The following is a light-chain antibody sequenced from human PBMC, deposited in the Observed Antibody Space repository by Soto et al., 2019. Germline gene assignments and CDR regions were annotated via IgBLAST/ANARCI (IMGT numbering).Light chain of an antibody. CDR1: SSNIENNY. Sequence: QSVLTQPPSVSAAPGQKVTISCSGSSSNIENNYVSWYQQLPRTAPKLLIYDNNKRPSGIPDRSSGSKSGTSATLGITGPPAGDEADYYCGTWDSSLSAGVFGGGTKLTVL. CDR2: DNN. J-gene: IGLJ2*01. CDR3: GTWDSSLSAGV. V-gene: IGLV1-51*01.